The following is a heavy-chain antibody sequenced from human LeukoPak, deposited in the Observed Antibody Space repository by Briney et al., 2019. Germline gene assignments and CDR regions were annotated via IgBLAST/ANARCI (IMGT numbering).Heavy chain of an antibody. CDR3: ARDEYCSGGSCYPGYMDV. CDR2: ISSSGSTI. D-gene: IGHD2-15*01. J-gene: IGHJ6*03. CDR1: GFTFSSYE. Sequence: PGGSLRLSCAASGFTFSSYEMSWVRQAPGKGLEWVSYISSSGSTIYYADSVKGRFTISRDNAKNSLYLQMNSLRAEDTAVYYCARDEYCSGGSCYPGYMDVWGKGTTVTVSS. V-gene: IGHV3-48*03.